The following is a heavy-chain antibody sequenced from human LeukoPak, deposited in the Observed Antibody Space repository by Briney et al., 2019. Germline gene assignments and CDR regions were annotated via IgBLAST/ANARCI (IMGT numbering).Heavy chain of an antibody. D-gene: IGHD1-26*01. Sequence: GGSLRLSCAASGFTFSSYAVTWVRQAPGKGLEWVSAISDSGDDTYYADSVKGRFTVSRDNSKNTVYLQMDSLRAEDTAVYYCAQEREGATLNWGQGTLVTVSS. J-gene: IGHJ1*01. CDR3: AQEREGATLN. CDR2: ISDSGDDT. CDR1: GFTFSSYA. V-gene: IGHV3-23*01.